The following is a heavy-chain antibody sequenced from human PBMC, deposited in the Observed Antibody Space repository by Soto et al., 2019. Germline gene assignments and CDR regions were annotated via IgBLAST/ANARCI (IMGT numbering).Heavy chain of an antibody. V-gene: IGHV3-23*01. CDR3: AKGYCSSTSCYLVPVEYYYYYMDV. Sequence: GGVPRLSCAASGFTFSSYAMSWVRQAPGKGLEWVSAISGSGGSTYYADSVKGRFTISRDNSKNTLYLQINSLRAEDTALYYCAKGYCSSTSCYLVPVEYYYYYMDVWGKGTTVTVSS. CDR2: ISGSGGST. CDR1: GFTFSSYA. D-gene: IGHD2-2*01. J-gene: IGHJ6*03.